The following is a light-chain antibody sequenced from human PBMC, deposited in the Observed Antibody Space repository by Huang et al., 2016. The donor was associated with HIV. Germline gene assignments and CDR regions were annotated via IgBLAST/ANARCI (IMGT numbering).Light chain of an antibody. CDR3: QQRSDWPLT. CDR1: QSVSAY. Sequence: EIVLPQSPATLSLSPGERATLSCRASQSVSAYLAWYQQKPGQSPRLLIYGASNRATGIPARFSGRGSRTDFTLTISSLEPEDFAVYYCQQRSDWPLTFGGGTKVEIK. J-gene: IGKJ4*01. CDR2: GAS. V-gene: IGKV3-11*01.